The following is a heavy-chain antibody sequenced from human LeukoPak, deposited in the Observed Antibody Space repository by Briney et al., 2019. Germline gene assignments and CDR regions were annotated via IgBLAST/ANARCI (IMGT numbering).Heavy chain of an antibody. CDR1: GFTFSSYG. CDR3: AKDYPIYCSSTSCASFDY. V-gene: IGHV3-30*02. J-gene: IGHJ4*02. Sequence: GGSLRLSCAASGFTFSSYGMHWVRQAPGKGLEWVAFIRYDGSNKYYADSVKGRFTISRDDSKNTLYLQMNSLRAEDTAVYYCAKDYPIYCSSTSCASFDYWGQGTLVTVSS. D-gene: IGHD2-2*01. CDR2: IRYDGSNK.